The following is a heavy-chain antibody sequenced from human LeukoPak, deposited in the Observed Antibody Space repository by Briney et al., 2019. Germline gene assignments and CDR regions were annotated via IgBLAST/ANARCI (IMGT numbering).Heavy chain of an antibody. CDR3: ARDWYYAIDF. J-gene: IGHJ2*01. Sequence: GGSLRLSCEASGFTFDDYGMSWVRQAPGKGLEWVSGINWNGGSTGYADSVKGRFTISRDNAKNTLYLQMNSLRGEDTAVYYCARDWYYAIDFWGRGALVTVSS. CDR2: INWNGGST. CDR1: GFTFDDYG. V-gene: IGHV3-20*04. D-gene: IGHD2/OR15-2a*01.